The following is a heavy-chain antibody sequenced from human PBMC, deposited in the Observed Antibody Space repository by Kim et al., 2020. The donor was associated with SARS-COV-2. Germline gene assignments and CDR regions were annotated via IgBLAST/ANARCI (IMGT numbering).Heavy chain of an antibody. CDR2: DT. J-gene: IGHJ3*02. CDR3: ARVALDAFDI. V-gene: IGHV5-51*01. Sequence: DTRSSPSFKGQVTISADKSISTAYLQWSSLKASDTAMYYCARVALDAFDIWGQGTMVTVSS.